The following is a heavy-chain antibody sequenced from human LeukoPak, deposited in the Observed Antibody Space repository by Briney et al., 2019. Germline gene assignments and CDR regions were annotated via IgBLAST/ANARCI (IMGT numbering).Heavy chain of an antibody. CDR2: ISSSGDNT. CDR1: GFTFSSYA. J-gene: IGHJ4*02. D-gene: IGHD3-22*01. Sequence: GGSLRLSCAASGFTFSSYAMSWVRQAPGKGLEWVSVISSSGDNTYYADSVKGRFTISRDNSKDTLYLQMNSLRAEDTAVYYCARIRSSGYLTFDYWGQGILVTVSS. V-gene: IGHV3-23*01. CDR3: ARIRSSGYLTFDY.